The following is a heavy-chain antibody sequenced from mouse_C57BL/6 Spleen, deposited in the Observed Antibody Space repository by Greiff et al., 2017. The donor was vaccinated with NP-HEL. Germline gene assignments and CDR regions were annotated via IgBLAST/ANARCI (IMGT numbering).Heavy chain of an antibody. CDR2: ILPGSGST. V-gene: IGHV1-9*01. CDR1: GYTFTGYW. CDR3: ARGGVITTVVAIDDY. Sequence: VQLQQSGAELMKPGASVKLSCKATGYTFTGYWIEWVKQRPGHGLEWIGEILPGSGSTNYNETFKGKATFTADTSSNTAYMQLSSLTTEDSAIYYCARGGVITTVVAIDDYWGQGTTLTVSS. J-gene: IGHJ2*01. D-gene: IGHD1-1*01.